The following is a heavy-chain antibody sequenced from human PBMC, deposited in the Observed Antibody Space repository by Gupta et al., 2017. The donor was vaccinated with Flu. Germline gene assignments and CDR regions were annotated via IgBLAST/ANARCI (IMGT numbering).Heavy chain of an antibody. CDR1: GFSFSKSW. D-gene: IGHD1-26*01. CDR3: TTGPSGAPWDGS. CDR2: IKSNPDGETA. V-gene: IGHV3-15*01. J-gene: IGHJ5*02. Sequence: EIHLVESGGGLVKPGASLRLSCAASGFSFSKSWMQWVRQPPGRGLDWVGRIKSNPDGETADYAAPVQGRFTISRDDSKDTLSLQMDSLSTDDTAIYYCTTGPSGAPWDGSWGQGTLVTVSS.